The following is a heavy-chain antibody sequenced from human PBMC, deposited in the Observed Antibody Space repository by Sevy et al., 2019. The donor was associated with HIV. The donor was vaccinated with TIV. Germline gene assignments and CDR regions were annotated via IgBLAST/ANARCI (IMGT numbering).Heavy chain of an antibody. J-gene: IGHJ4*02. CDR3: AGENAWGRGYS. CDR2: IYQSGNT. Sequence: SETLSLTCAVSSYSVSSAYSWGWIRQPPGKGLEWIGNIYQSGNTYYNPSLKSRVTLSLDTSKNQFSLRLSSVTAADTAMYYCAGENAWGRGYSWGQGTLVTVSS. V-gene: IGHV4-38-2*01. CDR1: SYSVSSAYS. D-gene: IGHD1-26*01.